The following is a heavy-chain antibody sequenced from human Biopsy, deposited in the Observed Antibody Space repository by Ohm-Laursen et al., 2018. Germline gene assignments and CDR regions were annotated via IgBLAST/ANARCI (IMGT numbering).Heavy chain of an antibody. Sequence: GSLRLSCTASGSTFNNYWMHWVRQAPGKGLVWVSRSNTDGSHTNYADSVKGRFTTSTDNAKNTLYLYMSSLTVEDTAVYFCARDASQGFDSWGQGTLVTVSS. V-gene: IGHV3-74*01. CDR2: SNTDGSHT. CDR1: GSTFNNYW. CDR3: ARDASQGFDS. J-gene: IGHJ5*01.